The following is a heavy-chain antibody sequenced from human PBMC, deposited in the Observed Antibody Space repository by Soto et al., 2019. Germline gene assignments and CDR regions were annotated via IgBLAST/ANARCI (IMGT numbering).Heavy chain of an antibody. CDR3: AREVTAPNRYGMDV. D-gene: IGHD2-8*01. V-gene: IGHV6-1*01. CDR2: TYYRSKWYN. J-gene: IGHJ6*02. Sequence: SQTLSLTCAISGDSVSSNSAAWNWIRQSPSRGLEWLGRTYYRSKWYNDYAVSVKSRITINPDTSKNQISLQLNSVTPEDMAVYYCAREVTAPNRYGMDVWGQGTTVTVSS. CDR1: GDSVSSNSAA.